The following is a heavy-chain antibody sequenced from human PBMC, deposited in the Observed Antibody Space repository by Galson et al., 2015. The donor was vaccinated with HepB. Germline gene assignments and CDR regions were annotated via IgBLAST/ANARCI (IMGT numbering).Heavy chain of an antibody. J-gene: IGHJ4*02. CDR2: ISGVDGAT. CDR3: AKIHGHSSGYFWEYFDY. D-gene: IGHD3-22*01. V-gene: IGHV3-23*01. Sequence: SLRLSCAASGFTFSRQAMSWVRRAPGKGLEWVSAISGVDGATFYADSVKGRFTISRDNSKNTLYLQMNSLRAEDTAVYYCAKIHGHSSGYFWEYFDYWGQGTLVTVSS. CDR1: GFTFSRQA.